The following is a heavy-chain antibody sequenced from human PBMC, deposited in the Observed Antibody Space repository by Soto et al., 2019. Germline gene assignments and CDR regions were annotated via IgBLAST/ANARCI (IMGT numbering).Heavy chain of an antibody. CDR3: ARGGSVLRFLEWPTDWFDP. Sequence: ASVKVSCKASGFTFSNYGINWVRQAPGQGLEWMGWISGFNGNTHYAQKLQGRVTMTTDTSTSTAYMELRSLRSDDTAVYYCARGGSVLRFLEWPTDWFDPWGQGTLVTVPQ. CDR1: GFTFSNYG. CDR2: ISGFNGNT. J-gene: IGHJ5*02. V-gene: IGHV1-18*01. D-gene: IGHD3-3*01.